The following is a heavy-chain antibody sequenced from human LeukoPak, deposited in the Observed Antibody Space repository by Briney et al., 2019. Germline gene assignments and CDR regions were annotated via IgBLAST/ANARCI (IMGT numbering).Heavy chain of an antibody. CDR3: ARGATTELGTVYMDV. CDR1: GFTFSSYE. D-gene: IGHD4-17*01. CDR2: ISSSGSTI. J-gene: IGHJ6*03. Sequence: PGGSLRLSCAASGFTFSSYEMNWVRQAPGKGLEWVSYISSSGSTIYYADSVKGRFTISRDNAKNSLYLRMNSLRVEDTAVYYCARGATTELGTVYMDVWGKGTTVTISS. V-gene: IGHV3-48*03.